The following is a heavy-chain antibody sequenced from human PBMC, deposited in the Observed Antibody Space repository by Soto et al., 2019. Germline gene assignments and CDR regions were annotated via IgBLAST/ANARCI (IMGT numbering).Heavy chain of an antibody. Sequence: GGSLRLSCAASGFTFSSYAMSWVRQAPGKGLEWVSAISGSGGSTYYAAYMKGRFTISRDNSKNTMYLQMNSLRAEDTAAYYCATARPGYCDWLDYGMDVWGQGTTVTVSS. J-gene: IGHJ6*02. D-gene: IGHD3-9*01. V-gene: IGHV3-23*01. CDR2: ISGSGGST. CDR1: GFTFSSYA. CDR3: ATARPGYCDWLDYGMDV.